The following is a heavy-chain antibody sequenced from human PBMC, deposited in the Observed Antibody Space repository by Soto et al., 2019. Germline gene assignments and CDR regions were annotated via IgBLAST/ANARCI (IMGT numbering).Heavy chain of an antibody. D-gene: IGHD1-26*01. Sequence: GGSLRLSCAVSGLTFSSYSFNWVRQTPGKGLEWISHISGGSDIIYYADSVKGRFTISRDNAKNALFLQMNSLRDDDTALYYCARGGGSYRNWGQGTLVTVSS. J-gene: IGHJ4*02. V-gene: IGHV3-48*02. CDR2: ISGGSDII. CDR1: GLTFSSYS. CDR3: ARGGGSYRN.